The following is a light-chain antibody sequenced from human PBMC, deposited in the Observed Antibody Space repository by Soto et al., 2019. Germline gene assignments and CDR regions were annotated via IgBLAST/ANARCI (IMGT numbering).Light chain of an antibody. CDR1: QNVASY. Sequence: EIVLTQSPVTLSLSPGERATLSCRASQNVASYLAWYQQKPGQAPRLLIYDASNRATGIPARFSGSGSGTDFTLTISSLEPEDFALYYCQQYNSWPPYTFGQGTKLEIK. V-gene: IGKV3-11*01. CDR3: QQYNSWPPYT. J-gene: IGKJ2*01. CDR2: DAS.